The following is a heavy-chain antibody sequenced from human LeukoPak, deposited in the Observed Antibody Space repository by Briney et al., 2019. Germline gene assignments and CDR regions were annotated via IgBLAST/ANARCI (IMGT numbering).Heavy chain of an antibody. CDR1: RFTVSSNY. Sequence: GGSLRLSCAASRFTVSSNYMSWVRQAPGKGLEWVSIIYSGGSTYYADYVKGRFTISRDNSKNTLYLHMNSMRAEDTALYYCARVIGSSGYYGALDYWGQGTLVTVSA. D-gene: IGHD3-22*01. CDR2: IYSGGST. J-gene: IGHJ4*02. V-gene: IGHV3-66*01. CDR3: ARVIGSSGYYGALDY.